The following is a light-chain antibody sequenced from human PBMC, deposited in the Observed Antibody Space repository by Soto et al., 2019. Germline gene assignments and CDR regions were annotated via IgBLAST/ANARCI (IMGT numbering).Light chain of an antibody. Sequence: DIPMTQSPSTLSASVGDRVTITCRASQSISSWLAWYQQKPGKAPKLLIYKASSLESGVPSRFSGSGSGTEFTLTISSLQPDDFATYYCQQYNSYSTGFGQGTKLEIK. CDR3: QQYNSYSTG. J-gene: IGKJ2*03. V-gene: IGKV1-5*03. CDR1: QSISSW. CDR2: KAS.